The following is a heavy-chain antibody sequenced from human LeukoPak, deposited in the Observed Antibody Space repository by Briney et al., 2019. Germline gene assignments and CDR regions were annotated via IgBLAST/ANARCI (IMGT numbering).Heavy chain of an antibody. J-gene: IGHJ3*02. V-gene: IGHV4-30-4*08. CDR2: IYYSGST. CDR1: GGSISSGDYY. CDR3: AREASDIVATIVGGAENAFDI. D-gene: IGHD5-12*01. Sequence: PSETLSLTCTVSGGSISSGDYYWSWIRQPPGKGLEWIGYIYYSGSTYYNPSLKSRVTISVDMSKNQFSLKLSSVTAADTAVYYCAREASDIVATIVGGAENAFDIWGQGTMVTVSS.